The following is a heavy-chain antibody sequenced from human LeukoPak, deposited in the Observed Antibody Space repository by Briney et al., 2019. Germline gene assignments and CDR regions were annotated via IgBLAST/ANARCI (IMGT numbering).Heavy chain of an antibody. Sequence: PSETLSLTCTVSGGSISSSSYYWGWIRQPPGKGLEWIGTIFYSGSTYYNPSLKSRVTISVDTSKNQFSLKLSSVTAADTAVYYCAREPGRRLATYYFDYWGQGTLVTVSS. D-gene: IGHD6-19*01. CDR2: IFYSGST. CDR1: GGSISSSSYY. CDR3: AREPGRRLATYYFDY. J-gene: IGHJ4*02. V-gene: IGHV4-39*07.